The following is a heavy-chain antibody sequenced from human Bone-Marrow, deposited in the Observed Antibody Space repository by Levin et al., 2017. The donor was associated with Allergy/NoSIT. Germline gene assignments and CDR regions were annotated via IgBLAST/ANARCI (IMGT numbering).Heavy chain of an antibody. J-gene: IGHJ4*02. CDR2: IYPGDSDT. D-gene: IGHD6-13*01. CDR1: GYSFSNSW. CDR3: ARRRFEAASGTDFDY. Sequence: RGSLKISCKASGYSFSNSWIGWVRQMPGKGLEWMGLIYPGDSDTRYSPSFQGQVTIAADKSIGTAYVQWNRLKASASALYFCARRRFEAASGTDFDYWGQGTLVTGSS. V-gene: IGHV5-51*01.